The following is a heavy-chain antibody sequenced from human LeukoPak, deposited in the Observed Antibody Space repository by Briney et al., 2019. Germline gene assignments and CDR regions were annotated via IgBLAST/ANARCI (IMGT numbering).Heavy chain of an antibody. CDR2: ISGSDGST. CDR1: GFSFSSFG. V-gene: IGHV3-23*01. J-gene: IGHJ4*02. D-gene: IGHD2-21*02. CDR3: AKFYRATRGACDS. Sequence: PGGSLRLSCAASGFSFSSFGMSWVRQAPGKGLEWVSRISGSDGSTDCADSVKGRFTISRDNSKNTLYLQMNSLRAEDTAIYYCAKFYRATRGACDSWGQGTLVTVSS.